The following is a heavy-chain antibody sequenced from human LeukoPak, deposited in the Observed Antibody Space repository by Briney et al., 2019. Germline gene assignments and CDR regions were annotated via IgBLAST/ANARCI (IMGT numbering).Heavy chain of an antibody. D-gene: IGHD3-10*01. J-gene: IGHJ6*02. CDR3: AREYYYGSGSYYQPYYYYGMDV. CDR1: GYSLTTYY. V-gene: IGHV1-46*01. CDR2: INPSGGST. Sequence: ASVKVSCKASGYSLTTYYMHWVRQAPGQGLEWMAIINPSGGSTKYAQKFQGRVTMTRDTSTSTVYMELSSLRSEDTTVYYCAREYYYGSGSYYQPYYYYGMDVWGQGTTVTVSS.